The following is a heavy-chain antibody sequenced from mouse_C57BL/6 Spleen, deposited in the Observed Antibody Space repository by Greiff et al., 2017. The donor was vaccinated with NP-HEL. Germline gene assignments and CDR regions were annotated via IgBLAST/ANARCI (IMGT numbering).Heavy chain of an antibody. CDR1: GYTFTSYW. J-gene: IGHJ1*03. Sequence: QVQLLQPGAELVKPGASVKLSCKASGYTFTSYWMHWVKQRPGQGLEWIGMIHPNSGSTNYNEKFKSKATLTVDKSSSTAYMQLSSLTSEDSAVYYCARKGGYYGYFDVWGTGTTVTVSS. D-gene: IGHD1-1*02. CDR2: IHPNSGST. V-gene: IGHV1-64*01. CDR3: ARKGGYYGYFDV.